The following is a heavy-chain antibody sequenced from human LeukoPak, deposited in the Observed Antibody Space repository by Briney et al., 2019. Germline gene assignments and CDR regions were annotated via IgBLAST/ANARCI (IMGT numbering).Heavy chain of an antibody. Sequence: GGSLRLSCAASGFSFSSFTMNWVRHPPGKGLGWVSSISGSGDNTYFADSVQGRFTISRDNSKKTLYLQMDNLRAEYTAVYYCAKERWGNTRANWFDSWGQGTLVTVSS. D-gene: IGHD3-16*01. CDR1: GFSFSSFT. J-gene: IGHJ5*01. CDR2: ISGSGDNT. CDR3: AKERWGNTRANWFDS. V-gene: IGHV3-23*01.